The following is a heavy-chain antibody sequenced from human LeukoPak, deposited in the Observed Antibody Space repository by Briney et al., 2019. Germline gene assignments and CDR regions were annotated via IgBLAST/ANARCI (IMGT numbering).Heavy chain of an antibody. Sequence: GGSLRLSCAASGFTSSSYAMSWVRQAPGKGLEWVSAISGSGGSTYYADSVKGRFTISRDNSKNTLYLQMNSLRAEDTAVYYCATVRAPYSGSYYYWGQGTLVTVSS. CDR2: ISGSGGST. V-gene: IGHV3-23*01. J-gene: IGHJ4*02. D-gene: IGHD1-26*01. CDR3: ATVRAPYSGSYYY. CDR1: GFTSSSYA.